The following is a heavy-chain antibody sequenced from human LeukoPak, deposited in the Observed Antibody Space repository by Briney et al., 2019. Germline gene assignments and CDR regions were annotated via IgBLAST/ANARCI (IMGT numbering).Heavy chain of an antibody. CDR1: GGSISSSNW. V-gene: IGHV4-4*02. CDR3: ASQRGGYDSYFDY. D-gene: IGHD5-12*01. CDR2: IYHSGST. Sequence: SETLSLTCAVSGGSISSSNWWSWVRQPPGKGLEWIGEIYHSGSTNYNPSLKSRVTISVDTSKNQFSLKLSSVTAADTAVYYCASQRGGYDSYFDYWGQGTLVTVSS. J-gene: IGHJ4*02.